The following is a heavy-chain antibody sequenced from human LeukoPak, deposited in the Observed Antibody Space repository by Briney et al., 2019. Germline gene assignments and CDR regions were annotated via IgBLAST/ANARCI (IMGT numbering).Heavy chain of an antibody. J-gene: IGHJ4*02. CDR2: VSSNEGT. Sequence: PSETLSLTCTVSGGSISDSYWSWIRQPPGKGLEWIGYVSSNEGTNYNPSLKSRVTILVDTSKNQFSLKLSSVTAADTAVYYCARVRSYYGSVTGKSYYFDYWGQGTLVTVSS. CDR3: ARVRSYYGSVTGKSYYFDY. CDR1: GGSISDSY. V-gene: IGHV4-59*01. D-gene: IGHD3-10*01.